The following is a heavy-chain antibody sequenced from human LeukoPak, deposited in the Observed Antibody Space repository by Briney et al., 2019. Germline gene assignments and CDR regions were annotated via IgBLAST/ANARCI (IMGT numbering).Heavy chain of an antibody. Sequence: GGSLRLSCAVSGITLSNYGMSWFRRAPGKGLEWVAGIGGSGGGTNYADSVKGRFIISRDNAKNTLYLQMSSLRVEDTAVYFCAKRGVVIRVILVGFHKEAYYFDSWGQGALVTVSS. D-gene: IGHD3-22*01. CDR3: AKRGVVIRVILVGFHKEAYYFDS. CDR2: IGGSGGGT. V-gene: IGHV3-23*01. CDR1: GITLSNYG. J-gene: IGHJ4*02.